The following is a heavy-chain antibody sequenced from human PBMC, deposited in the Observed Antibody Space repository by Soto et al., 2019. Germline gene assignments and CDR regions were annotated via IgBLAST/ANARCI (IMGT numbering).Heavy chain of an antibody. J-gene: IGHJ6*02. D-gene: IGHD6-19*01. CDR1: GYTFTSYG. CDR3: ARGGGLAVAPIPTPGKRNYYCYGMDV. Sequence: ASVKVSCKASGYTFTSYGISWVRQAPGQGLEWMGWISAYNGNTNYAQKLQGRVTMTTDTSTSTAYMELRSLRSDDTAVYYCARGGGLAVAPIPTPGKRNYYCYGMDVWGQGTTVTVSS. V-gene: IGHV1-18*01. CDR2: ISAYNGNT.